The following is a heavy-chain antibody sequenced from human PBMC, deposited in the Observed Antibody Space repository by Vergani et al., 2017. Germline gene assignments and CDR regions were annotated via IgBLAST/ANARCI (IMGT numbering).Heavy chain of an antibody. Sequence: QVQLQESGPGLVKPSETLSLTCPVSGGSISSGGYYWSWIRQHPGKGLEWIGYIYYSGITYYNPSLKSRVTISVDTSKNQFSLKLSSVTAADTAVYYCARGGDDGVFGDYYYYMDVWGKGTTVTVSS. CDR1: GGSISSGGYY. J-gene: IGHJ6*03. D-gene: IGHD5-12*01. CDR2: IYYSGIT. CDR3: ARGGDDGVFGDYYYYMDV. V-gene: IGHV4-31*03.